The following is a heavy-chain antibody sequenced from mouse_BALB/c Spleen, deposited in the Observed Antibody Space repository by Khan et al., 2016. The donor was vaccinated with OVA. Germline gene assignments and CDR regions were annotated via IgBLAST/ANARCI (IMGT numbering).Heavy chain of an antibody. D-gene: IGHD1-1*01. V-gene: IGHV5-12-2*01. CDR3: ARPSTTEYDYGMDY. CDR1: GFTFSSYT. Sequence: EVELVESGGGLVQPGGSLKLSCAASGFTFSSYTMSWVRQTPDKRLEWVAFISHGGSNAYYPDTVKGRFTSSRDNAKNTLYLQMSSLKSEDTAMYYCARPSTTEYDYGMDYWGQGTSVTVS. CDR2: ISHGGSNA. J-gene: IGHJ4*01.